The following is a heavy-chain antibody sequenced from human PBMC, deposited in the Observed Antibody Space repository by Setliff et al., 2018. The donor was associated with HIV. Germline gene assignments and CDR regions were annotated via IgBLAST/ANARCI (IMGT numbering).Heavy chain of an antibody. D-gene: IGHD6-19*01. J-gene: IGHJ6*02. CDR2: IIPIFNTA. CDR3: ARDRDFQWLLQKDGMDV. CDR1: GGTFSSYS. V-gene: IGHV1-69*01. Sequence: VSCKASGGTFSSYSITWVRQAPGQGLEWMGGIIPIFNTANYAQKFQGRVTITADESTSTAYMELSSLGSEDTAVYYCARDRDFQWLLQKDGMDVWGQGTTVTVSS.